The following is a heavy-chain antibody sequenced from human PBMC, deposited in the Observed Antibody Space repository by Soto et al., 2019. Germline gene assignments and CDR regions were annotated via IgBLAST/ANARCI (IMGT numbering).Heavy chain of an antibody. CDR2: INPSGGST. D-gene: IGHD3-3*01. J-gene: IGHJ6*03. CDR3: ASTIFGVVTGGYYMDV. Sequence: ASVKVSCKASGGTFSSYTISWVRQAPGQGLEWMGIINPSGGSTSYAQKFQGRVTMTRDTSTSTVYMELSSLRSEDTAVYYCASTIFGVVTGGYYMDVWGKGTTVTVSS. V-gene: IGHV1-46*03. CDR1: GGTFSSYT.